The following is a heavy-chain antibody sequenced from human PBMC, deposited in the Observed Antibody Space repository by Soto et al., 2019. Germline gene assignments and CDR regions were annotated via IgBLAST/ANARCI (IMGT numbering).Heavy chain of an antibody. Sequence: GASVKVSCKASGGTFISYAISWVRQAPGQGLEWMGGIIPIFGTANYAQKFQGRVTITADESTSTAYMELSSLRSEDTAVYYCARDIEDSGSYSSWWGQRTLVTVSS. V-gene: IGHV1-69*13. J-gene: IGHJ4*02. CDR1: GGTFISYA. CDR2: IIPIFGTA. D-gene: IGHD1-26*01. CDR3: ARDIEDSGSYSSW.